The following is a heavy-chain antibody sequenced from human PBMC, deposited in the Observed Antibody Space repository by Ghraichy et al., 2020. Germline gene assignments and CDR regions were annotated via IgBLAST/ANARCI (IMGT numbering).Heavy chain of an antibody. CDR3: ARSSGWYPGGHFDY. D-gene: IGHD6-19*01. V-gene: IGHV4-4*07. J-gene: IGHJ4*02. Sequence: SETLSLTCTVSGGSISSYYWSWIRQPAGKVLEWIGRIYTSGSTNYNPSLKSRVTMSVDASKNQFSLKLSSVTAADTAVYYCARSSGWYPGGHFDYWGQGTLVTVSS. CDR1: GGSISSYY. CDR2: IYTSGST.